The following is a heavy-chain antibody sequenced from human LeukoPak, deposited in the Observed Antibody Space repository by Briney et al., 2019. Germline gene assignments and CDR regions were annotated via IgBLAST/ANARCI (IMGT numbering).Heavy chain of an antibody. J-gene: IGHJ6*02. CDR3: AREVGAGCSGGSCPLYYYYGMDV. D-gene: IGHD2-15*01. CDR1: GYTFTSYG. V-gene: IGHV1-18*01. CDR2: ISAYNGNT. Sequence: EASVKVSCKASGYTFTSYGISWVRQAPGQGLEWMGWISAYNGNTNYAQKLQGRVTMTTDTSTSTAYMELRSLRSDDTAVYYCAREVGAGCSGGSCPLYYYYGMDVWGQGTTVTVSS.